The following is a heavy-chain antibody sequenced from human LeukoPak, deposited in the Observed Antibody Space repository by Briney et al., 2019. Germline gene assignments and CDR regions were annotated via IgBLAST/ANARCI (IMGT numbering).Heavy chain of an antibody. D-gene: IGHD1-26*01. V-gene: IGHV3-64D*06. CDR3: VKPYSGSYYREYYFDY. Sequence: GGSLRPSCSASGFTFSNYAMHWVRQAPGKGLEYVSAFSCNGGSTYYADSVKGRFTISRDNSKNTLYLQMSSLRAEDTAVYYCVKPYSGSYYREYYFDYWGQGTLVTVS. CDR1: GFTFSNYA. CDR2: FSCNGGST. J-gene: IGHJ4*02.